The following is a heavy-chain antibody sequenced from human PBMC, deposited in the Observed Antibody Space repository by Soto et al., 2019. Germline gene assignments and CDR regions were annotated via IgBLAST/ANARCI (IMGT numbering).Heavy chain of an antibody. Sequence: ASVKVSCKASGYTFTSYYMHWVRQAPGQGLEWMGIINPSGGSTSYAQKFQGRVTMTRDTSTSTVYMELSSLRSEDTAVYYCARDRSFVVPAAIITERYYYYGMDVWGQGTAVTVSS. CDR1: GYTFTSYY. D-gene: IGHD2-2*02. CDR3: ARDRSFVVPAAIITERYYYYGMDV. V-gene: IGHV1-46*01. CDR2: INPSGGST. J-gene: IGHJ6*02.